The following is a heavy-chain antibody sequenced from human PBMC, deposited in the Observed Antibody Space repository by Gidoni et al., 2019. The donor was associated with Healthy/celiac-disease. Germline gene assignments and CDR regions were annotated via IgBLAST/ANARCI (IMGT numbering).Heavy chain of an antibody. Sequence: QVQLVESGGGVVQPGRALRLSCAAAGCTCSSYAMHWVRQAPGKGLEWVAVISYDGSNKYYAASVHGRFPISIDNSKNTLYLQMNSLRAEDTAVYYCARGCSSTSCYPFDIWGQGTMVTVSS. V-gene: IGHV3-30-3*01. CDR2: ISYDGSNK. CDR1: GCTCSSYA. D-gene: IGHD2-2*01. CDR3: ARGCSSTSCYPFDI. J-gene: IGHJ3*02.